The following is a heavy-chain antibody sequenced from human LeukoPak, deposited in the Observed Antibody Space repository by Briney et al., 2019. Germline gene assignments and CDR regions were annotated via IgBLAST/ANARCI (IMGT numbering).Heavy chain of an antibody. V-gene: IGHV4-34*01. J-gene: IGHJ5*02. Sequence: SETLSLTCAVYGGSFSGYYWTWIRQPPGKGLEWIGEINHSGSTNYNPSLKSRITISIDTSKNQFSLKLSSVTAADTAVYYCARVRLLWFGELSCWFDPWGQGTLVTVSS. CDR2: INHSGST. D-gene: IGHD3-10*01. CDR3: ARVRLLWFGELSCWFDP. CDR1: GGSFSGYY.